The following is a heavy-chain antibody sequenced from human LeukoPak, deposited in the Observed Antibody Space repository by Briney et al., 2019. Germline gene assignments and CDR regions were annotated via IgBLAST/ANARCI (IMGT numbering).Heavy chain of an antibody. Sequence: SQTLSLTCAISGDSVSSNSAAWSWIRQSPSRGLEWLGRTYYRSKWYNDYAVSVKGRITINPDTSKNQFSLQLNSVTPEDTAVYYCATGRYYFDYWGQGTLVTVSS. J-gene: IGHJ4*02. V-gene: IGHV6-1*01. CDR3: ATGRYYFDY. CDR1: GDSVSSNSAA. D-gene: IGHD2-8*02. CDR2: TYYRSKWYN.